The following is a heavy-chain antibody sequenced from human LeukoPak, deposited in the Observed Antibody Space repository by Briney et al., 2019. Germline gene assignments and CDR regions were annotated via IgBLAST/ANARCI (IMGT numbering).Heavy chain of an antibody. CDR1: GFTFSSCA. D-gene: IGHD3-10*01. CDR3: ANQYYYGSGSPKRRYYFDY. J-gene: IGHJ4*02. V-gene: IGHV3-23*01. CDR2: ISGSGGST. Sequence: PGGSLRLSCAASGFTFSSCAMSWVRQAPGKGLEWVSAISGSGGSTYYADSVKGRFTISRDNSKNTLYLQMNSLRAEDTAVYYCANQYYYGSGSPKRRYYFDYRGQGTLVTVSS.